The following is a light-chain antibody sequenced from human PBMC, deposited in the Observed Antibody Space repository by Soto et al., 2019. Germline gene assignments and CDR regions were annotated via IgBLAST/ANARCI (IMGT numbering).Light chain of an antibody. J-gene: IGLJ1*01. V-gene: IGLV1-40*01. CDR2: DNN. CDR3: SSYTTSNTRQIV. CDR1: SSNIGADYH. Sequence: QSVLTQPPSVSGAPGQRVTISCTGRSSNIGADYHVPWYQQLPGTAPKLLISDNNNRPSGVSNRFSGSKSGTTASLTISGLQAEDEADYYCSSYTTSNTRQIVFGTGTKVTVL.